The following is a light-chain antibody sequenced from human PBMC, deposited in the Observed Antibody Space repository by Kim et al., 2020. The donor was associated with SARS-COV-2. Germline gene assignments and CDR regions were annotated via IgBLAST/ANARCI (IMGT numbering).Light chain of an antibody. CDR1: STNIGSNF. CDR2: RDI. J-gene: IGLJ3*02. Sequence: GQRVTISCSGSSTNIGSNFVYWYQQLPGTAPKLLISRDIQRPSGVPDRFSGSKSDTSASLAISGLRSEDEAEYYCAAWDDSLSGWVFGGGTQLTVL. V-gene: IGLV1-47*01. CDR3: AAWDDSLSGWV.